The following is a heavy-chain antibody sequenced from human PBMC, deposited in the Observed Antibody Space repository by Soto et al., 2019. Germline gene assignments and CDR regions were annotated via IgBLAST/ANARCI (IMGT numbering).Heavy chain of an antibody. J-gene: IGHJ4*02. CDR2: IRSGGSDT. CDR1: GFTFSAEP. V-gene: IGHV3-21*05. D-gene: IGHD1-26*01. Sequence: PGGSLRLSCAVSGFTFSAEPMNWVRQAPGKGLEWISNIRSGGSDTYYADSVKGRFTTSRDNAKNSLYLQMSSLRDEDTAVYYCVRDTMWAFDYWGQGALVTGSS. CDR3: VRDTMWAFDY.